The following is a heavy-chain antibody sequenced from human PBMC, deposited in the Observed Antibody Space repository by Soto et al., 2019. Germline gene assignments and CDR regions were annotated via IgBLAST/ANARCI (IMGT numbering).Heavy chain of an antibody. D-gene: IGHD3-16*01. CDR3: ARFRAHTYMIFWSDR. CDR2: VYFSGST. Sequence: PSETLSLPCSVSGDSVSSGDYYWSWIRQPPGKGLEWIGHVYFSGSTNYIPSLKSRFTMSVDTAKNHFSLGLHSLPAAYPALYYCARFRAHTYMIFWSDRWGQGTQVTVSS. CDR1: GDSVSSGDYY. V-gene: IGHV4-61*03. J-gene: IGHJ5*02.